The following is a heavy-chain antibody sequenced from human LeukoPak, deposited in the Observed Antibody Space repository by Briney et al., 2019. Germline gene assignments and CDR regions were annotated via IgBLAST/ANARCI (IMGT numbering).Heavy chain of an antibody. J-gene: IGHJ3*02. CDR1: GFTFSDYY. Sequence: GGSLRLSCAASGFTFSDYYMSWIRQAPGKGLERVSYISSSGSTIYYADSVKGRFTISRDNAKNSLYLQMNSLRAEDTAVYYCARPDYGGNSEADAFDIWGQGTMVTVSS. D-gene: IGHD4-23*01. CDR2: ISSSGSTI. CDR3: ARPDYGGNSEADAFDI. V-gene: IGHV3-11*04.